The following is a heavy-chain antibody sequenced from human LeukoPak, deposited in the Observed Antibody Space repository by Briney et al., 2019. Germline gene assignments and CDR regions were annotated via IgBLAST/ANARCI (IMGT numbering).Heavy chain of an antibody. J-gene: IGHJ3*02. CDR1: GFTFNSYS. V-gene: IGHV3-21*01. Sequence: SGGSLRLSCVASGFTFNSYSMHWVRQAPGNGLEWVSSLSSDSGAIFYADSVKGRFTISRDNAKNSLFLQLNSLRAEDMAVYYCARAVPRDAFDIWGQGTMVTVSS. D-gene: IGHD6-19*01. CDR2: LSSDSGAI. CDR3: ARAVPRDAFDI.